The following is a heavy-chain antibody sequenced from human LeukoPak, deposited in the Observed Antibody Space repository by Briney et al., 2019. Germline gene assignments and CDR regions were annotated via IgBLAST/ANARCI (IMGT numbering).Heavy chain of an antibody. D-gene: IGHD3-3*01. V-gene: IGHV1-8*03. J-gene: IGHJ6*03. CDR3: ARGARTTSYDFWSDDYYYYYMDV. Sequence: ASVKVSCKASGYTFTSYDINWVRQATGQGLEWMGWMNPNSSNTGYAQKFQGRVTITRNTSISTAYMELSSLRSEDTAVYYCARGARTTSYDFWSDDYYYYYMDVWGKGTTVTVSS. CDR1: GYTFTSYD. CDR2: MNPNSSNT.